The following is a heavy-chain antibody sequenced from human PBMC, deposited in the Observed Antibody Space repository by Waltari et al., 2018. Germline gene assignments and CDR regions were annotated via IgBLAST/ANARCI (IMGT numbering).Heavy chain of an antibody. CDR3: AKDFSVQYYYGSGLGDV. Sequence: QVQLVESGGGVVQPGGSLRLSCAASGFTFSSYGMHWVRQAPGKGLEWVAFIRYDGSNKYYADSVKGRFTISRDNSKNTLYLKMNRLRAEDTAVYYCAKDFSVQYYYGSGLGDVWGQGTTVTVSS. J-gene: IGHJ6*02. V-gene: IGHV3-30*02. D-gene: IGHD3-10*01. CDR1: GFTFSSYG. CDR2: IRYDGSNK.